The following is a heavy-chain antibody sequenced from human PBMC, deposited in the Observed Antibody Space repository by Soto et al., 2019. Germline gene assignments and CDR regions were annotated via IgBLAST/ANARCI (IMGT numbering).Heavy chain of an antibody. CDR3: ASGIDCNDAHWFDP. V-gene: IGHV4-59*08. CDR2: IYYSVST. Sequence: SETLSLTCTVSGGSISSYYWSWIRQPPGKGLEWIGYIYYSVSTNYNPSLKSRVTISVDTSKNQFSLKLSSVTAADTAVYYCASGIDCNDAHWFDPWGQGTPVTVSS. CDR1: GGSISSYY. D-gene: IGHD1-1*01. J-gene: IGHJ5*02.